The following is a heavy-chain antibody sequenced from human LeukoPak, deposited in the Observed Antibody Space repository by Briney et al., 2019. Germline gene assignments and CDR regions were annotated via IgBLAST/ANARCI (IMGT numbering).Heavy chain of an antibody. D-gene: IGHD6-19*01. CDR2: IEWNGGST. Sequence: GGSLRLSCAASGFTFDDYGMSWVRQAPGQGLEWVSGIEWNGGSTGYADSVKGRFTISRDNAKNSLYLQMNSLRAEDTALYYCARAYSSGWSLHYWGQGTLVTVSS. V-gene: IGHV3-20*04. CDR3: ARAYSSGWSLHY. CDR1: GFTFDDYG. J-gene: IGHJ4*02.